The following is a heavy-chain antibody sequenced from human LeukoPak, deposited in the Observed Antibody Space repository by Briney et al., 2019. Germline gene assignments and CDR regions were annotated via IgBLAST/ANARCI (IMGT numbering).Heavy chain of an antibody. CDR1: GFTFSSYG. CDR2: IWYDGSNK. D-gene: IGHD5-18*01. J-gene: IGHJ6*02. Sequence: GRSLRISCAASGFTFSSYGMHWVRQAPGKGLEWVAVIWYDGSNKYYADSVKGRFTISRDNSKNTLYLQMNSLRAEDTAVYYCAREEVDTAMAAGYYYYGMDVWGQGTTVTVSS. CDR3: AREEVDTAMAAGYYYYGMDV. V-gene: IGHV3-33*01.